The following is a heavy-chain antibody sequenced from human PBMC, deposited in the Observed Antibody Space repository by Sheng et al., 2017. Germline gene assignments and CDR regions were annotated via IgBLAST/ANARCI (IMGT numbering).Heavy chain of an antibody. CDR3: VRRVCSGTTCYKDS. D-gene: IGHD6-19*01. V-gene: IGHV4-38-2*01. Sequence: QVQLQESGPGLVKPSGALSLTCAVSGYSISSGYYWAGFGSPPGGGWRWIGSSFSLVGHPLQLVPQGSSHPISADTSKNELSLRLTSVTVADSAIYYCVRRVCSGTTCYKDSWGHGNPGHRLL. CDR2: SFSLVGH. CDR1: GYSISSGYY. J-gene: IGHJ4*02.